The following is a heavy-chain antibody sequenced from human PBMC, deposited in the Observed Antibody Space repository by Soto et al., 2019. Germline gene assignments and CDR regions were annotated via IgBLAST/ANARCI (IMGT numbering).Heavy chain of an antibody. Sequence: SETLSLTCTVSGGSISSGGYYWSWIRQHPGKGLEWIGYIYYSGSTYYNPSLKSRVTISVDTSKNQFSLKPSSVTAADTAVYYCARIVDTAMAFDYWGQGTLVTVSS. CDR3: ARIVDTAMAFDY. J-gene: IGHJ4*02. V-gene: IGHV4-31*03. CDR2: IYYSGST. CDR1: GGSISSGGYY. D-gene: IGHD5-18*01.